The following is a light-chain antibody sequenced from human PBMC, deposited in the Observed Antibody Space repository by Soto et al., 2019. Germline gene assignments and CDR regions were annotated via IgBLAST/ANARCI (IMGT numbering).Light chain of an antibody. Sequence: QSALTQPASVSGSPGQSITISCTGTSSDIGSYNRVSWYQQPPGTAPKLIIYEVNNRPSGVPDRFSGSKSGNTASLTISGLLAEDEADYYCNSFTTSSTYVFGTGTKLTVL. CDR3: NSFTTSSTYV. J-gene: IGLJ1*01. CDR2: EVN. CDR1: SSDIGSYNR. V-gene: IGLV2-18*02.